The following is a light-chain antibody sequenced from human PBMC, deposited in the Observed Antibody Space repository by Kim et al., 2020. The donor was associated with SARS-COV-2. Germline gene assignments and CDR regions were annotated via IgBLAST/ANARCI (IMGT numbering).Light chain of an antibody. CDR1: QSVLFSSNNKNY. Sequence: DIVMTQSPDSLAVSLGERATINCKSSQSVLFSSNNKNYLAWYQQKPGQPPKLLIYWASTRESGVPDRFSGSGSGTDFTLTISSLQAEDVAGYYCQQYYSTPHTFGQGTKLEI. V-gene: IGKV4-1*01. J-gene: IGKJ2*01. CDR3: QQYYSTPHT. CDR2: WAS.